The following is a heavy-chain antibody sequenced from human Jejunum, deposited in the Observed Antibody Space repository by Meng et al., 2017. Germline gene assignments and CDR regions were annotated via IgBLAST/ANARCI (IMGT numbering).Heavy chain of an antibody. CDR1: GFSFSTYA. J-gene: IGHJ4*02. CDR3: AKGGYSFGYNDF. V-gene: IGHV3-23*01. Sequence: GESLKISCAASGFSFSTYAMSWIRQAPGKGLEWVSVISDSGGRIYYADSVRGRFTISRDNSKSTVYLQMDSLRAEDTAVYYCAKGGYSFGYNDFWGQGTLVTVSS. CDR2: ISDSGGRI. D-gene: IGHD5-18*01.